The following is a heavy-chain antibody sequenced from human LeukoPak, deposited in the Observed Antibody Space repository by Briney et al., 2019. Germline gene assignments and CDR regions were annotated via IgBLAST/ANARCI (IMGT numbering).Heavy chain of an antibody. Sequence: SEILSLTCTVSGGSISSYYWSWIRQPPGKGLEWIGYICTSGSTNYNPSLKSRVTISVDTSKNQFSLKLSSVTAADTAVYYCARSKEELVTDWGQGTQVTVSS. V-gene: IGHV4-4*09. J-gene: IGHJ4*02. CDR3: ARSKEELVTD. CDR1: GGSISSYY. D-gene: IGHD5-18*01. CDR2: ICTSGST.